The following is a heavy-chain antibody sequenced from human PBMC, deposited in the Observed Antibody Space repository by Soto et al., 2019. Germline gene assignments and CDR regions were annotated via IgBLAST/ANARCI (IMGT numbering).Heavy chain of an antibody. D-gene: IGHD6-13*01. Sequence: SLSTTAYGGYFTAVCRSLMHQHPGKGLEWIGEVDHSGSNNYNPSLKSRVTISVDTSKNQFSLKLSSVTAADTAVYYCARGRKEYSSSWYVDWGQGTRVTVS. CDR3: ARGRKEYSSSWYVD. V-gene: IGHV4-34*01. J-gene: IGHJ4*02. CDR2: VDHSGSN. CDR1: GGYFTAVC.